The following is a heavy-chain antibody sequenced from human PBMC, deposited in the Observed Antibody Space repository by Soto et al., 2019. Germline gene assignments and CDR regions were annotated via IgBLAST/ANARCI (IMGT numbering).Heavy chain of an antibody. CDR2: ISSSSSYI. CDR1: GFTVSSYS. D-gene: IGHD3-16*01. V-gene: IGHV3-21*01. J-gene: IGHJ6*02. Sequence: PXGSLRLSCAASGFTVSSYSMNWVRQAPGKGLEWVSSISSSSSYIYYADSVKGRSTISRDNAKNSLYLQMNSLRAEDTAVYYCARDMNANYYYYGMDVSGQGSTVTVSS. CDR3: ARDMNANYYYYGMDV.